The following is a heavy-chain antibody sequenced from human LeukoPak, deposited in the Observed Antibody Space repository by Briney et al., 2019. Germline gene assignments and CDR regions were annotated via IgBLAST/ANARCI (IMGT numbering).Heavy chain of an antibody. V-gene: IGHV1-2*02. CDR3: ARELLLYDYGGNSFDY. CDR2: INPNSGGT. D-gene: IGHD4-23*01. CDR1: GYTFTGYY. J-gene: IGHJ4*02. Sequence: ASVKVSCKASGYTFTGYYMHWVRQAPGQGLEWMGWINPNSGGTNYAQKFQGRVTMTRDTSISTAYMELSRLRSDDTAVYYCARELLLYDYGGNSFDYWGQGTLVTVSS.